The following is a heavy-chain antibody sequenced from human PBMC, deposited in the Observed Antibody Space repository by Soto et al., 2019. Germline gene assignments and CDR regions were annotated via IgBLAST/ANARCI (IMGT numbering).Heavy chain of an antibody. CDR3: ARLRSSYAGSYCGGGFFDH. D-gene: IGHD3-16*01. CDR2: MFLTGST. CDR1: AAAFTNTSYY. J-gene: IGHJ4*02. V-gene: IGHV4-39*01. Sequence: PSETLSLTCSVSAAAFTNTSYYWGWIRQPPGKGPEWSGSMFLTGSTYYNPSRKSRVTMSAATSKSQLSLKLTSVPAADTAVYFCARLRSSYAGSYCGGGFFDHWGRGAPVTVSS.